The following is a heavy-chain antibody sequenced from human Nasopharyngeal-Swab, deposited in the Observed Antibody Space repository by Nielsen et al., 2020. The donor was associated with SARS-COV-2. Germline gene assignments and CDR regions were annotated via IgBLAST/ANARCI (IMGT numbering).Heavy chain of an antibody. CDR3: AKLDIGGWLGSTTGYFDY. D-gene: IGHD2/OR15-2a*01. Sequence: GESLKISCAASGFTFSSYSMNWVRQAPGKGLEWVSSISSGSSYIYYADSVKGRFTISRDNAKNSLYLQMNSLRAEDTAVYFCAKLDIGGWLGSTTGYFDYWGQGTLVTVSS. V-gene: IGHV3-21*01. CDR1: GFTFSSYS. CDR2: ISSGSSYI. J-gene: IGHJ4*02.